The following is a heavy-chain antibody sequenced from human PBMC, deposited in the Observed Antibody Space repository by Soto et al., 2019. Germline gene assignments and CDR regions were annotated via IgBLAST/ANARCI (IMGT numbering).Heavy chain of an antibody. V-gene: IGHV4-34*01. CDR3: ARGSPGWNYCYYYYGMDV. Sequence: SETLSLTSAVYGGSFSGYYWSWIRQPPGKGLEWIGEINHSGSTNYNPSLKSRVTISVDTSKNQFSLKLSSVTAADTAVYYCARGSPGWNYCYYYYGMDVWGQGTTVTVSS. CDR1: GGSFSGYY. CDR2: INHSGST. D-gene: IGHD1-7*01. J-gene: IGHJ6*02.